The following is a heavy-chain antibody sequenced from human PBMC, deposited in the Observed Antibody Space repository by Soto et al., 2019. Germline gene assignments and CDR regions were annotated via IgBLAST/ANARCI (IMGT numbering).Heavy chain of an antibody. CDR3: VRPRPSGENYGMDV. CDR2: ISAYNGNT. D-gene: IGHD3-10*01. Sequence: ASVKVSCKASGYTFTSYGISWVRQAPGQGLEWMGWISAYNGNTNYAQKLQGRVTMTTDTSTSTAYMELRSLRSDDTAVYYCVRPRPSGENYGMDVWGQGTTVTVSS. CDR1: GYTFTSYG. V-gene: IGHV1-18*04. J-gene: IGHJ6*02.